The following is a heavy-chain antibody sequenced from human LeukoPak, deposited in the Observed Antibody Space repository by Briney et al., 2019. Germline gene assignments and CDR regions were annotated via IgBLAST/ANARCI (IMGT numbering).Heavy chain of an antibody. Sequence: SETLSLTCTVSSDSISSYNWSWIPHPPGEGLEWIWRIYTSVNTIHNISLKSRVTKAVDTSKNQFSLKLRSVTAADTAVYYCARDRVITFGGVTTDYHYYMDLWGRGTTVTVSS. J-gene: IGHJ6*03. CDR3: ARDRVITFGGVTTDYHYYMDL. CDR2: IYTSVNT. V-gene: IGHV4-4*07. D-gene: IGHD3-16*01. CDR1: SDSISSYN.